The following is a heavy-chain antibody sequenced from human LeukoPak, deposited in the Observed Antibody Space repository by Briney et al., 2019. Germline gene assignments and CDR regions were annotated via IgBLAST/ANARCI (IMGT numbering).Heavy chain of an antibody. CDR3: AREHWDFDY. D-gene: IGHD7-27*01. V-gene: IGHV3-23*01. CDR2: ISGSGEST. Sequence: GGSLRLSCEASGFIFSNYAITWIRQAPGKGLEWVSEISGSGESTYYGDSVKGRFTISRDNSKNTLYLQMNSLRAGDTAIYYCAREHWDFDYWGQGTLVTVSS. CDR1: GFIFSNYA. J-gene: IGHJ4*02.